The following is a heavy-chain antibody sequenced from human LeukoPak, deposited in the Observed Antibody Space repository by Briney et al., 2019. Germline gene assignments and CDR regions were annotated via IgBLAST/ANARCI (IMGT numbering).Heavy chain of an antibody. V-gene: IGHV3-15*01. J-gene: IGHJ6*02. CDR1: GFSFSNAW. CDR3: TTDSAIAGYYYYYGVDV. CDR2: IKSKTEGGTT. D-gene: IGHD6-13*01. Sequence: GGSLRLSCAASGFSFSNAWMSWVRQAPGKGLEWVGRIKSKTEGGTTDYAAPVKGRFIISRDDSKNTLYLQMNSLKIEDMALYYCTTDSAIAGYYYYYGVDVWGQGTTVTVSS.